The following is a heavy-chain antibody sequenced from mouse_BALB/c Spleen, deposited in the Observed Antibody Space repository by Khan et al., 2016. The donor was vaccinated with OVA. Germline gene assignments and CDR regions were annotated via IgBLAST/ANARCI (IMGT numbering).Heavy chain of an antibody. CDR2: IDPYYGGT. D-gene: IGHD1-1*01. CDR1: GYSFTGYK. V-gene: IGHV1-39*01. J-gene: IGHJ3*01. Sequence: VQLQQSGPELEKPGASVKISCKAPGYSFTGYKTNWVKQSNGKSLEWIGNIDPYYGGTNYIHKFKVKATFTADTSSSTAYMQLKSLTPEDSAVDYWASNYYDSNYLGNWGQGTLVTVSA. CDR3: ASNYYDSNYLGN.